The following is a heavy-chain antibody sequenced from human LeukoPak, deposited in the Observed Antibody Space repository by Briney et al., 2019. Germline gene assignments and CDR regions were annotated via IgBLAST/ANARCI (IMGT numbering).Heavy chain of an antibody. J-gene: IGHJ6*03. CDR3: ARASSAYYYYYMDV. D-gene: IGHD6-6*01. V-gene: IGHV4-34*01. CDR1: GGSFNGYY. CDR2: INHSGST. Sequence: PSETLSLTCAVYGGSFNGYYWSWIRQPPGKGLEWIGEINHSGSTNYNLSLKSRVTISVDTSKNQFSLKLSSVTAADTAVYYCARASSAYYYYYMDVWGKGTTVTISS.